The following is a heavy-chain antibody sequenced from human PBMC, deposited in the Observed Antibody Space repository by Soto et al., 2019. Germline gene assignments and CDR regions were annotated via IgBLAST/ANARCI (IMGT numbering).Heavy chain of an antibody. CDR1: GYTFTNYD. D-gene: IGHD1-26*01. J-gene: IGHJ4*02. CDR2: MNPNSGNT. V-gene: IGHV1-8*01. CDR3: DKLGQNPASGPTFDY. Sequence: SVKVSCKTSGYTFTNYDINWVRQAPGQGHEWMGWMNPNSGNTGYAQQFQGRVSMTRNTAITTAYMELSGLRCEDSGVYFCDKLGQNPASGPTFDYWGQGTLVTVSS.